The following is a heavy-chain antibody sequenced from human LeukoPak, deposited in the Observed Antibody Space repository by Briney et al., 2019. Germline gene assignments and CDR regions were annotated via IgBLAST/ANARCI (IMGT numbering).Heavy chain of an antibody. V-gene: IGHV3-74*01. CDR3: ARGLAVAGSSWFDP. CDR1: GFTFSSYW. CDR2: INSDGSSR. J-gene: IGHJ5*02. Sequence: PGGSLRLSCAASGFTFSSYWMHWVRHVPGKGLVWVSRINSDGSSRSYVDSVRGRFTISRDNAKNTLYLQLDSLRAEDTAVYYCARGLAVAGSSWFDPWGQGTLVSVSS. D-gene: IGHD6-19*01.